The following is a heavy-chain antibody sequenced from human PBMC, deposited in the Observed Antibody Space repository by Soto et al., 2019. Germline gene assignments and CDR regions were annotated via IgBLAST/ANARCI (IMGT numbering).Heavy chain of an antibody. J-gene: IGHJ5*02. Sequence: SSETLSLTCTVSGSDITTYYWSWLRQSPGKGLEWIGHIYDTGSTTYNPSLKSRVTISVDTSNKQFSLRLTSVTAADTAVYYCARCPIDHNWFDPWGQGTRVTVSS. CDR2: IYDTGST. V-gene: IGHV4-59*01. CDR1: GSDITTYY. D-gene: IGHD3-9*01. CDR3: ARCPIDHNWFDP.